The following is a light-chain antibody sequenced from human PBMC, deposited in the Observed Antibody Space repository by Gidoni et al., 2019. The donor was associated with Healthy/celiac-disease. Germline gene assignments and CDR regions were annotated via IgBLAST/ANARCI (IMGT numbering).Light chain of an antibody. CDR3: QQYYSTQT. CDR2: WAS. V-gene: IGKV4-1*01. CDR1: QSVLYSSNNKNY. Sequence: DIVMTQSPDSLAVSLGDRATINCKSSQSVLYSSNNKNYLAWYQHKPGQPPKLLIYWASTRESGVPDRFSGSGSGTDFTLTISSLQAEDVAVYYCQQYYSTQTFGQGTKVEIK. J-gene: IGKJ1*01.